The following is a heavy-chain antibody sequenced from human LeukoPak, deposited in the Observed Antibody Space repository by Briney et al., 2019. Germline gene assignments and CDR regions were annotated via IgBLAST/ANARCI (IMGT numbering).Heavy chain of an antibody. V-gene: IGHV3-23*01. Sequence: GGSLRLSCAASGFTFSSYAMSWVRQAPGKGLEWVSAISGSGGSTYYADSVKGRLTISRDNSKNTLYLQMNSLRSEDTAVYYCARAHAPHWSYSSSSGSDYIDDYWGQGTLVTVSS. D-gene: IGHD6-13*01. CDR3: ARAHAPHWSYSSSSGSDYIDDY. J-gene: IGHJ4*02. CDR2: ISGSGGST. CDR1: GFTFSSYA.